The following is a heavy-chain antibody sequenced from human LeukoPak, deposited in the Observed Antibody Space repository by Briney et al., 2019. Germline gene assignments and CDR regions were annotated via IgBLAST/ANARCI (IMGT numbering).Heavy chain of an antibody. V-gene: IGHV3-23*01. CDR3: AKEGIGGYDLESAFDI. Sequence: GGSLRLSCAASGFTFSSYVMSWVRQAPGKGLEWVSAISGSGDNTYYADSVKGRFTISRDNSKNTLYLQMNSLRAEDTAVYYCAKEGIGGYDLESAFDIWGQGTMVTVSS. CDR1: GFTFSSYV. J-gene: IGHJ3*02. CDR2: ISGSGDNT. D-gene: IGHD5-12*01.